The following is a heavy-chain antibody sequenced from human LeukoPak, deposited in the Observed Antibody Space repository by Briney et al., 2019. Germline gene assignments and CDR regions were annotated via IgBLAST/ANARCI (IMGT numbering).Heavy chain of an antibody. Sequence: GGSLRLSCAASGFTFSSYWMSWVRQAPGKGLEWVANIKQDGSEKYYVDSVKGRFTISRDNAKNSLYLQMNSLRAEDTAVYYCARGVDNYNILTGGMDVWGKGTTVTISS. V-gene: IGHV3-7*01. CDR3: ARGVDNYNILTGGMDV. CDR1: GFTFSSYW. J-gene: IGHJ6*04. D-gene: IGHD3-9*01. CDR2: IKQDGSEK.